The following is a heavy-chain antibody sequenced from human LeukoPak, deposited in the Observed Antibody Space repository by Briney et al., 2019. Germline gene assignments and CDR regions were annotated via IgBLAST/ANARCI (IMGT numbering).Heavy chain of an antibody. V-gene: IGHV3-21*04. Sequence: PGGSLRLSCAASGFTFSSYSMNWVRQAPGQGLEWVSCISSSSSYIYYANSVKGRFTISRDNAKNSLYLQMNSLRAEDTAVYYCAKSVNYYYYYMDVWGKGTTVTISS. J-gene: IGHJ6*03. CDR1: GFTFSSYS. D-gene: IGHD6-19*01. CDR2: ISSSSSYI. CDR3: AKSVNYYYYYMDV.